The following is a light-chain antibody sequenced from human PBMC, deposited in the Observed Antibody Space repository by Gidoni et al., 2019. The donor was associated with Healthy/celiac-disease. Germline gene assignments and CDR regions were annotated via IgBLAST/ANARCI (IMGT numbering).Light chain of an antibody. CDR2: WAS. CDR1: QSVLYSSNNKNY. CDR3: KQYYSTPVT. V-gene: IGKV4-1*01. Sequence: ERATINCKSSQSVLYSSNNKNYLAWYQQKPGQPPKLLIYWASTRESGVPDRFSGSGSGTDFTLTISSLQAEDVAVYYCKQYYSTPVTFGGGTKVEIK. J-gene: IGKJ4*01.